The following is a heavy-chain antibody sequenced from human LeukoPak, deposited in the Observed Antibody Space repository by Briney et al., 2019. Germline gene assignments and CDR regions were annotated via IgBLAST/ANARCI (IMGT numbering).Heavy chain of an antibody. CDR2: ISSSGSTI. D-gene: IGHD3-10*01. CDR1: GFTFSSYE. V-gene: IGHV3-48*03. Sequence: QPGGSLRLSCAASGFTFSSYEMNWVRQAPGKGLEWVSYISSSGSTIYYADSVKGRFTISGDNAKNSLYLQMNSLRAEDTAVYYCAKGAYGSGSSLIDYWGQGTLVTVSS. CDR3: AKGAYGSGSSLIDY. J-gene: IGHJ4*02.